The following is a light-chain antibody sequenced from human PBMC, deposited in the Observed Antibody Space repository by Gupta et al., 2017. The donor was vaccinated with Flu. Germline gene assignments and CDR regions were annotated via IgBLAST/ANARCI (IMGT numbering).Light chain of an antibody. Sequence: SPANLSLSTGERSTRSCRDSQSVSSYLEWYQQKPGQAPRLIIYDASNRANGITDRFSGSGSETDFTLTSSRRENEDFAVYYVQHRSNSITFGRGTKVEIK. J-gene: IGKJ4*01. V-gene: IGKV3-11*01. CDR2: DAS. CDR3: QHRSNSIT. CDR1: QSVSSY.